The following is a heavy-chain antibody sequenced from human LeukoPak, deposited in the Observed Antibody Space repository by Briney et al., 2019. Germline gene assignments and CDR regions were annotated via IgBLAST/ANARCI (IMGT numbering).Heavy chain of an antibody. CDR1: GFTFSDHY. V-gene: IGHV3-72*01. Sequence: PGGSLRLSWAASGFTFSDHYMDWVRQAPGKGLEWVGRTRNKANSYTTEYAASVKGRFTISRDDSKNSLYLQMNSLKTEDTAVYYCATPGFDYWGQGTLVTVSS. J-gene: IGHJ4*02. CDR2: TRNKANSYTT. CDR3: ATPGFDY.